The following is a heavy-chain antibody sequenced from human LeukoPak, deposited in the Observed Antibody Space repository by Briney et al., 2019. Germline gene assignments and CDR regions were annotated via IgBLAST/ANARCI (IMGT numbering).Heavy chain of an antibody. V-gene: IGHV3-30*18. CDR2: ISYDGSNK. J-gene: IGHJ6*02. CDR3: VKSVGSGSSGMDV. CDR1: GFTFSSYG. Sequence: GGSLRLSCAASGFTFSSYGMHWVRQAPGKGLEWVAVISYDGSNKYYADSVKGRFTISRDNSKNTLYLQMNSLRAEDTAVYYCVKSVGSGSSGMDVWGQGTTVTVSS. D-gene: IGHD3-10*01.